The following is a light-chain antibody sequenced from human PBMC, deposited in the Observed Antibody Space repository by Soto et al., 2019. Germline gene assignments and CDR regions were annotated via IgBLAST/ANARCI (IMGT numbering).Light chain of an antibody. V-gene: IGLV2-14*03. CDR1: SSDIGAYNS. CDR2: DVS. CDR3: ASYTRARISV. Sequence: QSVLTQPASVSASPGQSITISCTGTSSDIGAYNSVSWYQQHPGKAPQLMIYDVSYRPSGISSRFSGSKSGNTASLTISGLQADDDADYYCASYTRARISVFGGGTKLTVL. J-gene: IGLJ2*01.